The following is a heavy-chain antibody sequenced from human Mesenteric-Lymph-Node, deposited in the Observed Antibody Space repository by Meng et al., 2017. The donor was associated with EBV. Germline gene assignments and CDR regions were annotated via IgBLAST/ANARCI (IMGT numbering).Heavy chain of an antibody. J-gene: IGHJ4*02. Sequence: FMVVQSGGEVQKPGASVKSSCKASGYTFSNYGITWVRQAPGQGLEWMGWISAYNANTDYAQSFRGRVTMTKDTSTSTAYLDLRSLRSDDTAVYYCARVSAYDSSGLDYWGQGTLVTVSS. V-gene: IGHV1-18*01. CDR3: ARVSAYDSSGLDY. CDR1: GYTFSNYG. D-gene: IGHD3-22*01. CDR2: ISAYNANT.